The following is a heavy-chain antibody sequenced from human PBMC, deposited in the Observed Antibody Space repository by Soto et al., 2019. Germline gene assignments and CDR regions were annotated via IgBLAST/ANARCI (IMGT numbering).Heavy chain of an antibody. CDR1: GGSISSGGTGSY. D-gene: IGHD1-1*01. CDR2: IYYTGNP. CDR3: ASGHDAYKVRY. J-gene: IGHJ4*02. V-gene: IGHV4-31*03. Sequence: QAQLQESGPGLVKPSQTLSLTCTVSGGSISSGGTGSYWTWIRQLPGKGLEWIGYIYYTGNPYYNPSLKSRPTISIDTSENQFSLKLTSVTAADTAVYFCASGHDAYKVRYWGQGTLVTVSS.